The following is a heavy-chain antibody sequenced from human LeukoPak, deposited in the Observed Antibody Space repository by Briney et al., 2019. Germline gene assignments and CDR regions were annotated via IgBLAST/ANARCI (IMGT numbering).Heavy chain of an antibody. CDR2: IHYSGTT. D-gene: IGHD1-1*01. V-gene: IGHV4-59*08. J-gene: IGHJ6*02. CDR3: ARRNDPFGLDV. CDR1: GDSINRNY. Sequence: PSETLSLTCSVSGDSINRNYWSWIRQPPGKGLEWIGYIHYSGTTYYNPSLKSRVAITVDTSKNQFSLRVYSVTAAGTAVYYCARRNDPFGLDVWGQGATVAVSS.